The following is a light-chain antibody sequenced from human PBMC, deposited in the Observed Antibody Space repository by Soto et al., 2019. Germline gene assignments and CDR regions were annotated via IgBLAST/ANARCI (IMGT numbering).Light chain of an antibody. CDR1: QSISSW. Sequence: DIQITQSPSTLSASVGDRVTITCRASQSISSWLAWYQQKPGKAPKLLIYKASSLESGVPSRFSGSGSGTEFTLTISGLQPDDFATYYCQQYKSYSLTFGGGTKVDIX. CDR2: KAS. V-gene: IGKV1-5*03. CDR3: QQYKSYSLT. J-gene: IGKJ4*01.